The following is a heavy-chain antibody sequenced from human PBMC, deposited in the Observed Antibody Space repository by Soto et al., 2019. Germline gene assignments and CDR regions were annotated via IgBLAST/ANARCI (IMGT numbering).Heavy chain of an antibody. V-gene: IGHV3-64*01. Sequence: EVQLAESGGGLAQPGGSLRLSCAASGFTLSGYAMDWVRQAPGKGLEYVSGISGTGVGTYYANSVQGRFTISRDNSKNTVYLQMGSLRTEDMAVYYCARRARPDFYYMAVWGKGTTVTVSS. CDR1: GFTLSGYA. J-gene: IGHJ6*03. CDR3: ARRARPDFYYMAV. D-gene: IGHD6-6*01. CDR2: ISGTGVGT.